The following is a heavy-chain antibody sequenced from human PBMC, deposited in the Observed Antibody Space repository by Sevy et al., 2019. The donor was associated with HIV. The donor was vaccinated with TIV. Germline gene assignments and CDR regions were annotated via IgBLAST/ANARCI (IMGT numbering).Heavy chain of an antibody. CDR1: GFTFSSHW. CDR2: ISSGGGTT. Sequence: GGSLRLSCAASGFTFSSHWMHWVRQGAGKGLVSVARISSGGGTTDYPASVKGRFTISRDNAENTLYLQMHSLRAEDTGLYYCVREFRATDYWGQGTLVTVSS. V-gene: IGHV3-74*01. CDR3: VREFRATDY. J-gene: IGHJ4*02.